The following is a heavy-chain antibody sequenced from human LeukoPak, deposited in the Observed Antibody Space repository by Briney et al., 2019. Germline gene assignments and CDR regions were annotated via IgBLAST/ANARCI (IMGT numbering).Heavy chain of an antibody. D-gene: IGHD3-10*01. CDR1: GSTFSSYG. CDR3: AKDWTIRGVIISLDY. J-gene: IGHJ4*02. V-gene: IGHV3-30*02. CDR2: IRYDGSNK. Sequence: GGSLRLSCAASGSTFSSYGMHWVRQAPGKGLEWVAFIRYDGSNKYYADSVKGRFTISRDNSKNTLYLQMNSLRAEDTAVYYCAKDWTIRGVIISLDYWGQGTLVTVSS.